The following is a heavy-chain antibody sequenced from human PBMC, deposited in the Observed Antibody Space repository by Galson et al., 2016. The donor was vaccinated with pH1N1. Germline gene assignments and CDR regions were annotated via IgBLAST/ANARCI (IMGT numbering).Heavy chain of an antibody. V-gene: IGHV4-34*01. Sequence: ETLSLTCAVYGGSFSTYYWTWIRQPPGKGLEWIGEINESGDTNYNASLKSRVTLSVDTSNNQFSLRLSSMTAADTAVYYCARALFRQQLVRKSNCFDPWGQGTLVTVPS. D-gene: IGHD6-13*01. J-gene: IGHJ5*02. CDR1: GGSFSTYY. CDR2: INESGDT. CDR3: ARALFRQQLVRKSNCFDP.